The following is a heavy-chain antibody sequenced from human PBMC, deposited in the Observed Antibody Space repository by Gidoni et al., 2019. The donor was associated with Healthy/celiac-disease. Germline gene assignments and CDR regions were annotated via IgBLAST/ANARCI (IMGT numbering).Heavy chain of an antibody. Sequence: QVQLVESGGGVVQPGRSLRLSCAASGFTFSSYGLHWVRQAPGKGLEWVAVIWYEGSNKYYADSGKGRFTIARDNSKNTLYLQMNSLRAEDTAVYYCARDEVAVAGNAVDYWGQGTLVTVSS. V-gene: IGHV3-33*01. J-gene: IGHJ4*02. CDR1: GFTFSSYG. CDR2: IWYEGSNK. D-gene: IGHD6-19*01. CDR3: ARDEVAVAGNAVDY.